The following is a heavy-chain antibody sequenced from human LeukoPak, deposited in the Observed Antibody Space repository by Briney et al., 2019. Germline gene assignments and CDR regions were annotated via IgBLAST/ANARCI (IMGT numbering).Heavy chain of an antibody. J-gene: IGHJ3*02. CDR3: ASPGYFYGSGSVDDAFDI. D-gene: IGHD3-10*01. Sequence: PSETLSLTCTVSGGSISSSSYYWSWIRQPPGKGLEWIGYIYYSGSTSYNPSLKSRVTISVDTSKNQFSLRLNSVTAADTAVYYCASPGYFYGSGSVDDAFDIWGQGTMVTVSS. CDR2: IYYSGST. CDR1: GGSISSSSYY. V-gene: IGHV4-61*01.